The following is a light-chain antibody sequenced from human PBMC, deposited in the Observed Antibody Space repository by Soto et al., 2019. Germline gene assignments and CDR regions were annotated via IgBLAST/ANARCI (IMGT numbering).Light chain of an antibody. Sequence: TQSPATLSVSPGERATVSCRASQSVSNKLAWYQQKPGKAPKLLIYVASTLQSGVPSRFSGSGSGTEFTLTISRLQPEDFATYYCQQLNSYPITLGQGTRLEIK. CDR3: QQLNSYPIT. CDR1: QSVSNK. CDR2: VAS. V-gene: IGKV1-9*01. J-gene: IGKJ5*01.